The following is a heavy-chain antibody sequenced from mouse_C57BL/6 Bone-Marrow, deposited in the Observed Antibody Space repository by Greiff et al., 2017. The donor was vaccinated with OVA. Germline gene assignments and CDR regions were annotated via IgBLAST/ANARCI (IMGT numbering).Heavy chain of an antibody. D-gene: IGHD2-4*01. CDR1: GFTIKNTY. Sequence: EVQRVESVAELVRPGASVKLSCTASGFTIKNTYMHWVKQRPEQGLEWIGRIDPANGNTKYAPKFQGKATITADTSSNTAYLQLSSLTSEDTAIYYCARDDYDGDWGQGTLVTVSA. V-gene: IGHV14-3*01. CDR3: ARDDYDGD. CDR2: IDPANGNT. J-gene: IGHJ3*01.